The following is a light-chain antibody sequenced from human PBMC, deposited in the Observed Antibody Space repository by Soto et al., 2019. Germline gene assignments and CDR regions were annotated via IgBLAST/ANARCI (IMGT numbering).Light chain of an antibody. V-gene: IGLV1-40*01. CDR1: SSNIGAGYD. CDR2: EVT. J-gene: IGLJ1*01. Sequence: QSVLTQPPSVSGAPGQRVAISCTGSSSNIGAGYDVHWYQQHPGKAPKLMIYEVTERPSGVSNRFSGSKSGNAASLTISGLQAEDEADYHCCSYAGGGTYVFGTGTKVTVL. CDR3: CSYAGGGTYV.